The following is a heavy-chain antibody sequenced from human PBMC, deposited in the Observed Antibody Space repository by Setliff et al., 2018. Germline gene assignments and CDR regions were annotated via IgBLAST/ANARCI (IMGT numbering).Heavy chain of an antibody. J-gene: IGHJ4*02. CDR3: TSTPRGGISITTRAGAFDS. CDR2: IYYNGTT. D-gene: IGHD6-6*01. CDR1: GASISSNY. Sequence: SETLSLTCSVSGASISSNYWSWIRQSPGKGLEWIGYIYYNGTTRYSPSLKSRVTISVDTSKNQFSLRLTSVTAADTAVYYCTSTPRGGISITTRAGAFDSWGQGTLVTVSS. V-gene: IGHV4-59*01.